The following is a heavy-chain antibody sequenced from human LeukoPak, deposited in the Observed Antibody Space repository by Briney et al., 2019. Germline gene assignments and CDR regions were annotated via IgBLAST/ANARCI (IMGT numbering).Heavy chain of an antibody. CDR3: ARARLWSDSSGLLPDY. CDR1: RGSISSYY. D-gene: IGHD3-22*01. CDR2: IYYSGST. V-gene: IGHV4-59*01. Sequence: SETLSLTCTVSRGSISSYYWSWIRQPPGKGLEWIGYIYYSGSTNYNPSLKSRVTISVDTSKNQFSLKLSSVTAADTAVYYCARARLWSDSSGLLPDYWGQGTLVTVSS. J-gene: IGHJ4*02.